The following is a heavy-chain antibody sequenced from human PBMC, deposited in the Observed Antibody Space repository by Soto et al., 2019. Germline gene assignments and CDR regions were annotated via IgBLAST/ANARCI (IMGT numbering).Heavy chain of an antibody. Sequence: SETLSLTCSVSGTSVTNYYWSWIRQPAGKGLEHIGRIYTSGSTSYNPSLKSRVTMSMDTSQTQIYLNLTSVTAADTAVYYCARGGIQLSYAFDHWGKGILVTVSS. CDR1: GTSVTNYY. CDR2: IYTSGST. CDR3: ARGGIQLSYAFDH. J-gene: IGHJ4*02. V-gene: IGHV4-4*07. D-gene: IGHD5-18*01.